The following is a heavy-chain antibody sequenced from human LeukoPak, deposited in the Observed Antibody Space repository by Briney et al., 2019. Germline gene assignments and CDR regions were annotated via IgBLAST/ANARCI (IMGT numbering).Heavy chain of an antibody. CDR2: VYYTGST. V-gene: IGHV4-39*02. CDR3: ARTVVAATPSLDY. CDR1: GGSISSSSYY. J-gene: IGHJ4*02. D-gene: IGHD2-15*01. Sequence: SETLSLTCTVSGGSISSSSYYWTWIRQPPGKGLEWIGSVYYTGSTYYNPSLKSRVTISVDTSNKYFSLKLISVTAADTAVYYCARTVVAATPSLDYWGQGTLVTVSS.